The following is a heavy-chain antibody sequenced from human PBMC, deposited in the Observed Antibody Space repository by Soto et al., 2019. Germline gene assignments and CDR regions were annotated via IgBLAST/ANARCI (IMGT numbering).Heavy chain of an antibody. CDR3: ARHKVYPYGGYAGGIYY. CDR1: GGSISSSSYY. CDR2: IYYSGST. D-gene: IGHD5-12*01. V-gene: IGHV4-39*01. J-gene: IGHJ4*02. Sequence: SETLSLTCTVSGGSISSSSYYWGWIRQPPGKELEWIGSIYYSGSTYYNPSLKSRVTISVNTSKNQFSLKLSSVTAADTAVYYCARHKVYPYGGYAGGIYYWGQGTLVTVSS.